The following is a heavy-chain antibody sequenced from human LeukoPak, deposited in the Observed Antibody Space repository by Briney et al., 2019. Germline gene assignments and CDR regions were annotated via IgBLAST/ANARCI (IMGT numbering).Heavy chain of an antibody. D-gene: IGHD6-13*01. Sequence: ASVKVSCKASGYTFTTYDINWVRQATGRGLEWMGWMNPNSGNTGYAQKSQDRVTMTRNTSISTAYMELSSLRSEDTAAYFCARGGVAAAGKYYFDYWGQGTLVTVSS. CDR2: MNPNSGNT. V-gene: IGHV1-8*01. J-gene: IGHJ4*02. CDR3: ARGGVAAAGKYYFDY. CDR1: GYTFTTYD.